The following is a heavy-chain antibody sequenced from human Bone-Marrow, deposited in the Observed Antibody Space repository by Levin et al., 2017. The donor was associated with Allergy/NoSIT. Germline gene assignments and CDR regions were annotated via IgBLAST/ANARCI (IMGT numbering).Heavy chain of an antibody. J-gene: IGHJ2*01. CDR1: GGSISSYY. D-gene: IGHD3-10*01. V-gene: IGHV4-59*01. CDR3: ARVGLGGSGSYSGGDWYFDL. Sequence: SQTLSLTCTVSGGSISSYYWSWIRQPPGKGLEWIGYIYYSGSTNYNPSLKSRVTISVDTSKNQFSLKLSSVTAADTSVYYCARVGLGGSGSYSGGDWYFDLWGRGTLVTVSS. CDR2: IYYSGST.